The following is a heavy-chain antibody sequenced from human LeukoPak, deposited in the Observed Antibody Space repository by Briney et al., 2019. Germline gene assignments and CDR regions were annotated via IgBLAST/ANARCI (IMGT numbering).Heavy chain of an antibody. CDR2: IIPIFGTA. J-gene: IGHJ4*02. Sequence: SVKVSCKASGGTFSSYAISWVRQAPGQGLEWTGGIIPIFGTANYAQKFQGRVTITADESTSTAYMELGSLRSEDTAVYYCARAGLDYYDSSGYYSGWGQGTLVTVSS. CDR3: ARAGLDYYDSSGYYSG. CDR1: GGTFSSYA. D-gene: IGHD3-22*01. V-gene: IGHV1-69*13.